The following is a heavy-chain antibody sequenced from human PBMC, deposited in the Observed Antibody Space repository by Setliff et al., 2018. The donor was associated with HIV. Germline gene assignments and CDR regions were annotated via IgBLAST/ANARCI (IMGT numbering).Heavy chain of an antibody. CDR1: GGSFSDFY. CDR3: ARVYDSSGYYYDRIFDY. V-gene: IGHV4-34*01. Sequence: SETLSLTCAVFGGSFSDFYWSWIRQPPGKGLEWIGEISYSGSTVYNPSLKSRVTMSVDASKNLVSLNLNSVTAADTAIYYCARVYDSSGYYYDRIFDYWGQGTLVTVSS. J-gene: IGHJ4*02. CDR2: ISYSGST. D-gene: IGHD3-22*01.